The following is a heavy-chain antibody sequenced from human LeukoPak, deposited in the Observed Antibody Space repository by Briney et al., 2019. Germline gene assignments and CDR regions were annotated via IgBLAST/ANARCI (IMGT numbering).Heavy chain of an antibody. D-gene: IGHD2-15*01. J-gene: IGHJ3*02. V-gene: IGHV3-30*14. CDR2: ISYDGSNK. Sequence: GGSLRLSCAASGFTFSSYAMHWVRQAPGKGLEWVAVISYDGSNKYYADSVKGRFTISRDSSKNTVDLQMNSLRAEDTALYHCARSYCSGGNCYTSFGAFDIWGQGTMVTVSS. CDR3: ARSYCSGGNCYTSFGAFDI. CDR1: GFTFSSYA.